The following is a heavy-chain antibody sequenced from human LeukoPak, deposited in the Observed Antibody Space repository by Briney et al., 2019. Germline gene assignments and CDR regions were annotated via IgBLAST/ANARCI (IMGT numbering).Heavy chain of an antibody. D-gene: IGHD3-10*01. J-gene: IGHJ6*02. Sequence: PGGSLRLSCAASGFTLSSYGMHWVRQAPGKGLEWVAVISYDGSNKYYADSVKGRFTISRDNAKNSLYLQMNSLRAEDTALYYCASLYTGSNRCYYGSEALNYYYYGMDVWGQGTTVTVSS. CDR1: GFTLSSYG. CDR2: ISYDGSNK. V-gene: IGHV3-30*03. CDR3: ASLYTGSNRCYYGSEALNYYYYGMDV.